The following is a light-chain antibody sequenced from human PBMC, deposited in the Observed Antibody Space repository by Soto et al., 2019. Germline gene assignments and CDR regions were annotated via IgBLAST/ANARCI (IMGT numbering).Light chain of an antibody. J-gene: IGLJ1*01. CDR3: SSYSSSSTPNYG. Sequence: QSALTQPASVSGSPGQSITISCTGTSSDVGGYNYVSWYQQHPGTAPKLIIYDVDNRPSGVSSRFSGSKSGNTASLTISGLQAEDEADYYCSSYSSSSTPNYGFGTGTKVTVL. CDR1: SSDVGGYNY. CDR2: DVD. V-gene: IGLV2-14*01.